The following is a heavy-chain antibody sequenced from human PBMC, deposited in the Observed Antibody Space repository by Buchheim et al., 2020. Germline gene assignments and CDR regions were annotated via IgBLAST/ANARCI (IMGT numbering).Heavy chain of an antibody. CDR1: GFTFSTYW. J-gene: IGHJ4*02. D-gene: IGHD2-15*01. V-gene: IGHV3-7*01. CDR3: ARDFWWLWDY. CDR2: IKEDGSDK. Sequence: EVQLVESGGGLVQPGGSLRLSCAASGFTFSTYWMSWVRQAPGKGLEWVANIKEDGSDKYYVDSVTGRFTLSRDNSQNSRYMQLNSLRSEDTAVYYCARDFWWLWDYWGQGTL.